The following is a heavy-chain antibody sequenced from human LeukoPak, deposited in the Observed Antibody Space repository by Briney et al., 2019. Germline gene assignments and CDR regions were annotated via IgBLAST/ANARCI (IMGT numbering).Heavy chain of an antibody. J-gene: IGHJ6*02. CDR3: ARDYATLDV. CDR1: GFTFSDYY. CDR2: ISSSGSII. D-gene: IGHD2-2*01. Sequence: GGSLRLSCAASGFTFSDYYMSWVRQAAGKGLEWVSYISSSGSIIYYADSVKGRFTISRENAKNSLYLQMNSLRAEDTAMYYCARDYATLDVWGQGTTVTVSS. V-gene: IGHV3-11*01.